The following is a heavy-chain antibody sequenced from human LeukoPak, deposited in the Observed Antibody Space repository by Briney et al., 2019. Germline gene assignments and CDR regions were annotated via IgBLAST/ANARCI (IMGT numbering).Heavy chain of an antibody. Sequence: GGSLRLSCAASGFIFSSYWMSWVRQAPGKGLEWVANIKQDGSEKYYVDSVKGRFTISRDNGKNSLYLQMNSLRAEDTAVYYCAREYDFWSGYRFYYYYMDVWGKGTTVTVSS. J-gene: IGHJ6*03. D-gene: IGHD3-3*01. CDR3: AREYDFWSGYRFYYYYMDV. V-gene: IGHV3-7*01. CDR1: GFIFSSYW. CDR2: IKQDGSEK.